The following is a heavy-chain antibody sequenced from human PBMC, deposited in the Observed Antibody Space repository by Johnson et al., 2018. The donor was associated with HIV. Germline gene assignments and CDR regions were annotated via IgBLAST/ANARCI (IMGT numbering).Heavy chain of an antibody. CDR2: IYSGGST. J-gene: IGHJ3*02. Sequence: EVQLVESGGNLVQPGGSLRLSCAASGFTVSSNYMTWVRQAPGKGLEWVSVIYSGGSTYYADSVKGRFTISRDNSKNSLYLQMNSLRAEDTAVYYCAREEEWELTLVGVGAFDIWGQGTLVTVSS. CDR3: AREEEWELTLVGVGAFDI. D-gene: IGHD1-26*01. CDR1: GFTVSSNY. V-gene: IGHV3-66*01.